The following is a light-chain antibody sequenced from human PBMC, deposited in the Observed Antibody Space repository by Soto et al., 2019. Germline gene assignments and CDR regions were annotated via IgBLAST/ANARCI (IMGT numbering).Light chain of an antibody. CDR1: QSVRNSL. Sequence: EIVLTQSPGTLSLSPGERATLSCRASQSVRNSLLAWYQQKPGQPPRLLIYDASTRATATPERFSGSGSGTDFTLTISSLQSEDFAVYYCHQYNKWPPITFGQGTRLEIK. J-gene: IGKJ5*01. V-gene: IGKV3D-15*01. CDR3: HQYNKWPPIT. CDR2: DAS.